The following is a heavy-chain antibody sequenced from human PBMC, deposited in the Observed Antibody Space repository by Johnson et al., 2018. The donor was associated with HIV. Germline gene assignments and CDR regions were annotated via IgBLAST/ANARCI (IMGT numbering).Heavy chain of an antibody. D-gene: IGHD1-26*01. CDR3: ASSLHYSGSYGDAFDI. V-gene: IGHV3-53*01. J-gene: IGHJ3*02. CDR1: GFSVSSNY. Sequence: VQLVESGGGLIQPGGSLRLSCAVSGFSVSSNYMSWVRQAPGKGLEWVSVIYSGGSIYYADSLKGRFTMSRDNSKNTLYLQMNSLRAEDTAVYYCASSLHYSGSYGDAFDIWGQGTKVTVSS. CDR2: IYSGGSI.